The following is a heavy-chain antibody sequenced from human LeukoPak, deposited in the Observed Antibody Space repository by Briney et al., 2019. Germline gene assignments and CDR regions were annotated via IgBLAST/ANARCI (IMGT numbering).Heavy chain of an antibody. V-gene: IGHV4-39*01. CDR3: VRHDGRGGATMGAFDS. Sequence: SETLSLTRTVSAASISSSSHHWGWIRQSPGKGLEWIGSVYYGRTTYSSPSLDSRVTISLDTSANQFSLQLNSVTAADTAVYYCVRHDGRGGATMGAFDSWGQGSLVTVSS. D-gene: IGHD4/OR15-4a*01. J-gene: IGHJ5*01. CDR1: AASISSSSHH. CDR2: VYYGRTT.